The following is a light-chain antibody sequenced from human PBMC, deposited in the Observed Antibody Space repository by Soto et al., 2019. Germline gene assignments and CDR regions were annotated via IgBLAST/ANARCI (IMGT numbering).Light chain of an antibody. CDR3: QQYINWPLT. CDR1: QSVSSN. CDR2: GAS. V-gene: IGKV3-15*01. Sequence: EIVMTQSPATLSVSPGERATLSCRASQSVSSNLAWYQQKPGQAPRLLIYGASTRATGIPARFSGSGSGTXXXXXXXXLQSEDFAVYYCQQYINWPLTFGGGTKVEIK. J-gene: IGKJ4*01.